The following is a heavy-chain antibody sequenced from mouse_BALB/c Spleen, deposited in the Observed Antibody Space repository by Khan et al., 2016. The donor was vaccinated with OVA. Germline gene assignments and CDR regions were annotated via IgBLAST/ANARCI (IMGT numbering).Heavy chain of an antibody. J-gene: IGHJ2*01. Sequence: VQLKESGPGLVKPSQSLSLTCTVTGYSITSGYAWNWIRQFPGNKLEWMGYISYSGVTSYTPYLKSRISLTRDTSKNQFFLQLNSVTTEDTAAYYCVRGNYCGYYFYYWGQGTTLTVSS. CDR1: GYSITSGYA. D-gene: IGHD1-1*01. V-gene: IGHV3-2*02. CDR3: VRGNYCGYYFYY. CDR2: ISYSGVT.